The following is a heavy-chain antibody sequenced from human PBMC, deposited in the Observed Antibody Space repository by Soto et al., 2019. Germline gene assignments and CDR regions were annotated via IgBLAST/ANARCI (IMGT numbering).Heavy chain of an antibody. V-gene: IGHV4-59*01. CDR1: GGSISSYY. D-gene: IGHD3-22*01. J-gene: IGHJ4*02. CDR3: ARTGLDYYDSSGYPYSFDY. Sequence: PSETLSLTCTVSGGSISSYYWSWIRQPPGKGLEWIGYIYYSGSTNYNPSLKSRVTISVDTSKNQFSLKLSSVTAADTAVYYCARTGLDYYDSSGYPYSFDYWGQGTLVTVSS. CDR2: IYYSGST.